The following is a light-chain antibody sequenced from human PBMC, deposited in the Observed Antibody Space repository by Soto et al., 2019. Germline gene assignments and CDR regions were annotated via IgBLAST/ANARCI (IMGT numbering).Light chain of an antibody. J-gene: IGKJ1*01. CDR3: QQYYSTPRT. CDR2: WAS. V-gene: IGKV4-1*01. CDR1: QSVLSSSNNKNY. Sequence: DTAMTQSPDSLALPLGERAPIHCHSSQSVLSSSNNKNYLAWYQQKPGQPPKLLIYWASTRESGVPDRFSGSGSGTDFTLTISSLQAEDVAVYYCQQYYSTPRTVGQGTKVDIK.